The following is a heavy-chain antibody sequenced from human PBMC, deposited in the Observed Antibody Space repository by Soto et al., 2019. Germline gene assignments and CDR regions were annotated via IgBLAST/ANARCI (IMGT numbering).Heavy chain of an antibody. V-gene: IGHV4-31*03. Sequence: PSETLSLTCTVSGGSISSGGYYWSWIRQHPGKGLEWIGYIYYSGSTYYNPSLKSRVTISVDTSKNQFSLKLSSVTAADTAVYYCARGTGDYYYGMDVWGQGTTVTVSS. J-gene: IGHJ6*02. D-gene: IGHD2-2*01. CDR2: IYYSGST. CDR3: ARGTGDYYYGMDV. CDR1: GGSISSGGYY.